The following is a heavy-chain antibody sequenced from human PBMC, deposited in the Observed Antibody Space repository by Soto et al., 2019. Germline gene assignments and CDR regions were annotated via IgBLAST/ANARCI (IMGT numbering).Heavy chain of an antibody. CDR2: ISSSSSYI. V-gene: IGHV3-21*01. J-gene: IGHJ4*02. Sequence: EVQLVESGGGPVKPGGSLRLSCAASGFTFSSYSMNWVRKAPGKGLEWVSSISSSSSYIYYADSVKGRFTISRDNAKNSLYLQMNSLRAEDTAVYYCARDQPGYSYGYGLGYWGQGTLVTVSS. D-gene: IGHD5-18*01. CDR3: ARDQPGYSYGYGLGY. CDR1: GFTFSSYS.